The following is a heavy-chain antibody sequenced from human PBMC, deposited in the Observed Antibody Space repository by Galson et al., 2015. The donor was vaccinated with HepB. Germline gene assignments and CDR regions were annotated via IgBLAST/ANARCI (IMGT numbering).Heavy chain of an antibody. CDR2: IKEDGSEK. CDR1: EFILSMYW. J-gene: IGHJ3*02. D-gene: IGHD6-13*01. CDR3: AKDIEGRGSWYNGDAFDI. V-gene: IGHV3-7*05. Sequence: SLRLSCAASEFILSMYWMNWVRQAPGKGLEWVANIKEDGSEKNYVDSVKGRFTISRDNAKNSLYLQMNSLRAEDTALYYCAKDIEGRGSWYNGDAFDIWGQGTMVTVSS.